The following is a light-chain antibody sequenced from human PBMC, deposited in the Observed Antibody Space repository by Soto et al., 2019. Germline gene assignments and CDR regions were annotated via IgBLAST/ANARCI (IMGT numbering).Light chain of an antibody. CDR1: QSISSW. Sequence: DIQMTQSPSTLSASVGDRVTITCRASQSISSWLAWYQQKPGKAPKLLIYDASSLESGVPSRFSGSGSGTEFTLTISSLQPDDCATYYCQQYNNYWTFGQGTKVEIK. J-gene: IGKJ1*01. CDR2: DAS. CDR3: QQYNNYWT. V-gene: IGKV1-5*01.